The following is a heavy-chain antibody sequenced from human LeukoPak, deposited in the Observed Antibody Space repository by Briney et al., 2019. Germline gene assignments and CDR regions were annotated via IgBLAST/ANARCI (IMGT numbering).Heavy chain of an antibody. CDR3: AKDLMGDPYGSGDYFDY. J-gene: IGHJ4*02. D-gene: IGHD3-10*01. CDR1: GFTFSSYG. V-gene: IGHV3-30*02. CDR2: IRYDGSNK. Sequence: GGSLRLSCAASGFTFSSYGMHWVRRAPGKGLEWVAFIRYDGSNKYYADSVKGRFTISRDNSKNTLYLQMNSLRAEDTAVYYCAKDLMGDPYGSGDYFDYWGQGTLVTVSS.